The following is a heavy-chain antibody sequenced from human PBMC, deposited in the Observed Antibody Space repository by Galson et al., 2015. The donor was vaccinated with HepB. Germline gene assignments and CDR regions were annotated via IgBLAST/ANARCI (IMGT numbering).Heavy chain of an antibody. Sequence: SLRLSCAASGFTFSSYAMHWVRQAPGKGLEWVAVKSYDGSNKYYADSVKGRFTISRDNSKNTLYLQMNSLRAEDTAVYYCARDFIVVVPAAGFYYYYGMDVWGQGTTVTVSS. CDR2: KSYDGSNK. CDR1: GFTFSSYA. CDR3: ARDFIVVVPAAGFYYYYGMDV. D-gene: IGHD2-2*01. V-gene: IGHV3-30-3*01. J-gene: IGHJ6*02.